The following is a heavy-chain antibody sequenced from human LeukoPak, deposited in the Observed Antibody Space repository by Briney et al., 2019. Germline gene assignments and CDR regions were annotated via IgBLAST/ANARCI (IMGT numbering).Heavy chain of an antibody. J-gene: IGHJ4*02. CDR1: GGSFSGYY. Sequence: PSETLSLTCGVYGGSFSGYYWSWIRQPPGKGLGWIGEINHSGSTNYNPSLKSRVTISVDTSKNQFSLKLSSVTAADTAVYYCARASYCSSTSCLGRPIDYWGQGTLVTVSS. CDR2: INHSGST. D-gene: IGHD2-2*01. CDR3: ARASYCSSTSCLGRPIDY. V-gene: IGHV4-34*01.